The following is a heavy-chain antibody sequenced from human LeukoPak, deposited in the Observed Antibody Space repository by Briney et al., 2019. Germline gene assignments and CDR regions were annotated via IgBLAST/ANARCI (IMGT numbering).Heavy chain of an antibody. CDR2: IYPGDSDT. J-gene: IGHJ4*02. D-gene: IGHD5-24*01. CDR3: ARRRGDGYNSPFDY. Sequence: GESLKISCKGSGYSFNNYWIGWVRQMPGKGLEWMGNIYPGDSDTRYSPSFQGQVTISADKSISTAYQQWSSLKASDTAMYYCARRRGDGYNSPFDYWGQGTLVTVSS. V-gene: IGHV5-51*01. CDR1: GYSFNNYW.